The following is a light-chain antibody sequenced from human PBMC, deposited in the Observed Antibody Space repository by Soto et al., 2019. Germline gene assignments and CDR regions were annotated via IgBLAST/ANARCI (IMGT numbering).Light chain of an antibody. V-gene: IGKV1-39*01. CDR2: AAS. J-gene: IGKJ3*01. Sequence: DIQMTQSPSSLSASVGDRVTITCRASQSISSYLNWYQQKPGKAPKLLIYAASSLQSAVPSRFTGSRSGTDFTLTISSLQPEDFATYYCQQSYSTLTFGPGTKVDIK. CDR1: QSISSY. CDR3: QQSYSTLT.